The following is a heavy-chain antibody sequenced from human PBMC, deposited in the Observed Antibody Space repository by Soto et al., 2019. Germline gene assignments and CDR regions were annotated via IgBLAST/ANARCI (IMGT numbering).Heavy chain of an antibody. Sequence: QVQLVQSGAEVKKPGASVKVSCKASGYTFTRYGISWVRQAPGQGLEWLGWIIAYNGNTNYAQKLQGSVTMTTDTSASTADMELRSLRADDAAGYYCARNLHNSSGYYGYWGQGNLVTVSS. CDR3: ARNLHNSSGYYGY. CDR2: IIAYNGNT. J-gene: IGHJ4*02. V-gene: IGHV1-18*01. CDR1: GYTFTRYG. D-gene: IGHD3-22*01.